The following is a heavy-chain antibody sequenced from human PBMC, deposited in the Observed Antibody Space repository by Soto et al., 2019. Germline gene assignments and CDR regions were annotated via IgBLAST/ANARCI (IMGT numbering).Heavy chain of an antibody. CDR3: TSGEWELYYYYYGMDV. J-gene: IGHJ6*02. V-gene: IGHV3-15*01. D-gene: IGHD1-26*01. Sequence: PGGSLRLSCAASGFTFSNAWMSWVRQAPGKGLEWVGRIKSKTDGGTTDYAAPVKGRFTISRDDSKNTLYLQMNSLKTEDTAVYYCTSGEWELYYYYYGMDVWGQGTTVTV. CDR2: IKSKTDGGTT. CDR1: GFTFSNAW.